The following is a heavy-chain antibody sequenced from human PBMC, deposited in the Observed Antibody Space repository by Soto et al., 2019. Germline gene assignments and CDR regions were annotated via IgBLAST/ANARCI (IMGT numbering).Heavy chain of an antibody. CDR2: IYYSGST. V-gene: IGHV4-59*08. CDR1: GGSISSYY. D-gene: IGHD3-16*02. CDR3: ARQNSGDYVWGSYRSNWFDP. J-gene: IGHJ5*02. Sequence: PSETLSLTCTVSGGSISSYYWSWIRQPPGKGLEWIGYIYYSGSTNYNPSLKSRVTISVDTSKNQFSLKLSSVTAADTAVYYCARQNSGDYVWGSYRSNWFDPWGQGTLVTVSS.